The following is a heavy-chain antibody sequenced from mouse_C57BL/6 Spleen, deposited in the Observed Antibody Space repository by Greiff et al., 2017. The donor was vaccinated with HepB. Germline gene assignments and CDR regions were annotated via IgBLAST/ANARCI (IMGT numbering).Heavy chain of an antibody. J-gene: IGHJ3*01. CDR2: IDPSDSYT. CDR1: GYTFTSYW. Sequence: QVQLQQPGAELVMPGASVKLSCKASGYTFTSYWKHWVKQRPGQGLEWIGEIDPSDSYTNYNQKFKGKSTLTVDKSSSTAYMQLSSLTSEDSAVYYCARSDYYGSRAWFAYWGQGTLVTVSA. CDR3: ARSDYYGSRAWFAY. V-gene: IGHV1-69*01. D-gene: IGHD1-1*01.